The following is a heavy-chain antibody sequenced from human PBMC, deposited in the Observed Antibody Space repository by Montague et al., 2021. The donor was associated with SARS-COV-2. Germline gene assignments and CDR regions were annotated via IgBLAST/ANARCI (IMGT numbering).Heavy chain of an antibody. V-gene: IGHV3-48*03. D-gene: IGHD6-13*01. J-gene: IGHJ6*02. CDR2: ISSSSSTI. CDR1: GFTFSSYE. CDR3: ASRKFSSSWYYYYGMDV. Sequence: SLSLSCAASGFTFSSYEMNWVRQAPGKGLEWVSYISSSSSTIYYADSVKGRFTISRDNAKNSLYLQMNSLRAEDTAVYYCASRKFSSSWYYYYGMDVWGQGTTVTGSS.